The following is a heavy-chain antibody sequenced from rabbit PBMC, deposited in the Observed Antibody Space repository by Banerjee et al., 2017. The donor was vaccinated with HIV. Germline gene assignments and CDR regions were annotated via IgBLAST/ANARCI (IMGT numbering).Heavy chain of an antibody. CDR2: IYTGSATT. Sequence: HSLEESGGGLVQPEGSLTLTCTASGFSFSSSYYACWVRQAPGKGLEWIGCIYTGSATTYYATWAKGRVTISKTSSTTVTLQMTSLTAADTATYFCASSGYLDYFKLWGQGTLVTVS. V-gene: IGHV1S40*01. D-gene: IGHD1-1*01. CDR3: ASSGYLDYFKL. CDR1: GFSFSSSYY. J-gene: IGHJ4*01.